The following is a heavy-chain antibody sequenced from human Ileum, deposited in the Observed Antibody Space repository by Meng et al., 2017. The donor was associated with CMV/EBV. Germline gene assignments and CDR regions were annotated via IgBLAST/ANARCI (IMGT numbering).Heavy chain of an antibody. CDR3: ARNYGSGNWNFFHY. CDR1: GGSISKYY. J-gene: IGHJ4*02. D-gene: IGHD3-10*01. CDR2: IYTSGTT. V-gene: IGHV4-4*07. Sequence: QVQLEESGPGLVKTSETLFFTCYVSGGSISKYYWSLIRQPAGKGLEWIAHIYTSGTTNYNPSLKSRVTMSVDTSRNQFSLKLTSVTAADTAVYYCARNYGSGNWNFFHYWGQGTLVTVSS.